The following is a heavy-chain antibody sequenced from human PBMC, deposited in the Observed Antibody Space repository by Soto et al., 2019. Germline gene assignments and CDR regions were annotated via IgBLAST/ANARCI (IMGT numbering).Heavy chain of an antibody. V-gene: IGHV1-18*04. J-gene: IGHJ3*02. D-gene: IGHD6-19*01. Sequence: ASVKVSCKASGYTFTSYGISWVRQAPGQGLEWMGWISTFHGNTNYAQKFQGSVTMTTDTSTSTAYMELRSLTSDDTAIYYCARGEKIAVAGKLSVFDIWGQGTMVTVSS. CDR2: ISTFHGNT. CDR3: ARGEKIAVAGKLSVFDI. CDR1: GYTFTSYG.